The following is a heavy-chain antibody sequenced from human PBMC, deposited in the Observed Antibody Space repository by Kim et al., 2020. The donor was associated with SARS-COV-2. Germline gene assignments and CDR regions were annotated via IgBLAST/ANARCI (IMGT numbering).Heavy chain of an antibody. CDR1: GGSFSGYY. J-gene: IGHJ5*02. CDR3: ARGRGARPRLTNWFDP. D-gene: IGHD1-26*01. CDR2: INHSGST. Sequence: SETLSLTCAVYGGSFSGYYWSWIRQPPGKGLEWIGEINHSGSTNYNPSLKSRVTISVDTSKNQFSLKLSSVTAADTAVYYCARGRGARPRLTNWFDPWGQGTLVTVSS. V-gene: IGHV4-34*01.